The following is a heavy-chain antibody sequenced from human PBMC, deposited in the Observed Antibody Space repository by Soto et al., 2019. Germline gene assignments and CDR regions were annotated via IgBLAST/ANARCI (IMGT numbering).Heavy chain of an antibody. J-gene: IGHJ4*02. CDR2: IKQDGSEK. V-gene: IGHV3-7*01. Sequence: GGSLRLSCTASGFTFSSYWMTWVRQAPGKGLEWVANIKQDGSEKYYVDSVKGRFTISRDNAENSLYLHMNSLRAEDTAVYYCARGLYTGSPHFFYWGQGTLVTVSS. CDR3: ARGLYTGSPHFFY. D-gene: IGHD1-26*01. CDR1: GFTFSSYW.